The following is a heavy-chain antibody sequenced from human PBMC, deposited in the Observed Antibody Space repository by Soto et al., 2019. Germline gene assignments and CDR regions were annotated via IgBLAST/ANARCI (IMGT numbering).Heavy chain of an antibody. CDR1: GFVFSSHW. CDR2: ISTDGSFT. J-gene: IGHJ3*02. CDR3: ARPRSMSSSGFDI. V-gene: IGHV3-74*01. Sequence: EVQLVESGGGLVQPGGSLRLSCAASGFVFSSHWIHWVRQAPGQGPVGVSRISTDGSFTSYADFVKGRFTISRDNAKNTLYLKMNSLRAEDTAVYYCARPRSMSSSGFDIWGQGTMVTVSS. D-gene: IGHD6-6*01.